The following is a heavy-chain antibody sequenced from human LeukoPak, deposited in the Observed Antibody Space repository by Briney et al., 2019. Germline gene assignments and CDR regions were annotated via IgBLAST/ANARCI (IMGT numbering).Heavy chain of an antibody. J-gene: IGHJ4*02. V-gene: IGHV3-74*01. CDR2: TNKDGTSS. CDR3: VRDRNWGFDY. Sequence: GGSLRLSCAASGFTFSRYWMHWVRQAPGKGLVWVARTNKDGTSSNYADSVKGRFTISRDNAKNSLYLQVNSLRDDDTALYYCVRDRNWGFDYWGQGTLVTVSS. D-gene: IGHD7-27*01. CDR1: GFTFSRYW.